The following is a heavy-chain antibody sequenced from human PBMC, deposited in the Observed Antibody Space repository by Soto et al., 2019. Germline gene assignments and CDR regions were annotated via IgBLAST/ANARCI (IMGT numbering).Heavy chain of an antibody. CDR2: ISWNSGSI. Sequence: EVQLVESGGGLVQPGRSLRLSCAASGFTFDDYAMHWVRQAPGKGLEWVSGISWNSGSIGYADSVKGRFTISRDNAKNSLYLQMNSLRAEDTALYYCAKDRGVGPAGHRGYGYIWYFDLWGRGTLVTVSS. CDR1: GFTFDDYA. CDR3: AKDRGVGPAGHRGYGYIWYFDL. D-gene: IGHD5-18*01. J-gene: IGHJ2*01. V-gene: IGHV3-9*01.